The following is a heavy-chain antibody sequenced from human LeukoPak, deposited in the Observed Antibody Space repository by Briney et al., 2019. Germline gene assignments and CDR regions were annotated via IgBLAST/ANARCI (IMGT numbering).Heavy chain of an antibody. V-gene: IGHV3-7*05. CDR3: ARDSGLTTVTTYWDY. Sequence: GGSLRLSCAAYGFTFSTYWMSWVRQAPGKGLEWVANIKEDGSEKYYVDSVKGRFTISRDNAKNSLYLQVNSLRAEDTAVYYCARDSGLTTVTTYWDYWGQGTLVTVSS. CDR2: IKEDGSEK. J-gene: IGHJ4*02. CDR1: GFTFSTYW. D-gene: IGHD4-17*01.